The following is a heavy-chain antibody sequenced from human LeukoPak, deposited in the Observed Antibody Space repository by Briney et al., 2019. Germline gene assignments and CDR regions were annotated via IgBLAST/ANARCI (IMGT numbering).Heavy chain of an antibody. Sequence: PGGSLRLSCAASGFTFSSYWMNWVRQAPGKGLEWVANINQDGSEKSYVDSVKGRFTISRDNAKNSLYLQMNSLRAEDTAFYYYARGEGVTNDYWGQGTLVTVSS. CDR2: INQDGSEK. CDR3: ARGEGVTNDY. V-gene: IGHV3-7*01. J-gene: IGHJ4*02. D-gene: IGHD2-21*02. CDR1: GFTFSSYW.